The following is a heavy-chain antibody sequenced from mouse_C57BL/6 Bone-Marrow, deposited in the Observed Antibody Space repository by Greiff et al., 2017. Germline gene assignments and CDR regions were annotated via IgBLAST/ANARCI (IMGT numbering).Heavy chain of an antibody. CDR1: GFTFSDYY. CDR3: ARGGPIPHYYGSSPFDY. J-gene: IGHJ2*01. CDR2: INYDGSST. Sequence: DVHLVESEGGLVQPGSSMKLSCTASGFTFSDYYMAWVRQVPEKGLEWVANINYDGSSTYYLDSLKSRFIISRDNAKNILYLQMSSLKSEDTATYYCARGGPIPHYYGSSPFDYWGQGTTLTVSS. D-gene: IGHD1-1*01. V-gene: IGHV5-16*01.